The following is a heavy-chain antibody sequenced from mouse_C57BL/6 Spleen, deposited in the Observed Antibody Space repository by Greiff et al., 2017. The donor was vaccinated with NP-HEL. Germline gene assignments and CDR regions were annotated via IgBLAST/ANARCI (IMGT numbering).Heavy chain of an antibody. Sequence: VQLQQSGAELVKPGASVKISCKASGYAFSSYWMNWVKQRPGKGLEWIGQIYPGDGDTNYNGKFKGKATLTADKSSSTAYMQLSSLTSEDSAVYFCARSTYDGYFDYWGKGTTLTVSS. V-gene: IGHV1-80*01. J-gene: IGHJ2*01. CDR2: IYPGDGDT. D-gene: IGHD2-3*01. CDR1: GYAFSSYW. CDR3: ARSTYDGYFDY.